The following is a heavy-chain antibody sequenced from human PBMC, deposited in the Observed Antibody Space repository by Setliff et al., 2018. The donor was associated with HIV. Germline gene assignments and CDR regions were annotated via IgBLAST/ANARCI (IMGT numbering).Heavy chain of an antibody. CDR3: ARLSDTAMASFDS. CDR1: GGSISSTTY. V-gene: IGHV4-39*07. Sequence: SETLSLTCTVSGGSISSTTYWGWIRQSPGAGLEWIGNINFSGDTYNNPSLKGRVTISLDSSKNQFSLKLTSVTAADTAVYYCARLSDTAMASFDSWGQGILVTVSS. CDR2: INFSGDT. J-gene: IGHJ4*02. D-gene: IGHD5-18*01.